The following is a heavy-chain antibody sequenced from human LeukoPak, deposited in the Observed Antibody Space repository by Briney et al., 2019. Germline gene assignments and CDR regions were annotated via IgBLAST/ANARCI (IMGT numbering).Heavy chain of an antibody. CDR3: ARDGIPYYFDSSGMNTFDI. D-gene: IGHD3-22*01. CDR1: GFTFSDYY. J-gene: IGHJ3*02. V-gene: IGHV3-11*04. CDR2: ISGSASTI. Sequence: GGSLRLSCAASGFTFSDYYMSWVRQAPGKGLEWVSFISGSASTIYYADSVKGRFTISRDNAKNTLYLQMNSLRAEDTAVYYCARDGIPYYFDSSGMNTFDIWGQGTMVTVSS.